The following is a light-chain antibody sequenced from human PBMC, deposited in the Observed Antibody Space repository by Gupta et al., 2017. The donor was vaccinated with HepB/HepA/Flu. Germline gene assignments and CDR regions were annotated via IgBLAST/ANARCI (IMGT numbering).Light chain of an antibody. CDR1: SSNIGTNS. CDR2: RSD. CDR3: SYWDDSLSGGV. J-gene: IGLJ7*01. Sequence: QSVLTQPPSASGTPGQRVTISCSGSSSNIGTNSVSWYQQLPGTAPRLLIYRSDQRPSEVPDRFSGSKSGTSASLTISGLRADDEADYFCSYWDDSLSGGVFGGGTQLTVL. V-gene: IGLV1-47*01.